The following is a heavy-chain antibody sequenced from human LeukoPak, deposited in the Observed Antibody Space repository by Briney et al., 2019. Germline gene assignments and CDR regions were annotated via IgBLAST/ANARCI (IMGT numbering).Heavy chain of an antibody. J-gene: IGHJ3*01. D-gene: IGHD1-26*01. V-gene: IGHV5-51*01. CDR1: GYSFTSYC. CDR2: IYPGDSGT. Sequence: GESLKISCKVSGYSFTSYCIGWVRQMPGKGLEWMGSIYPGDSGTTYSPSFQGQVTISVDKSINTAYLQWSSLQASDPAMYYCGMSGDRVPLQDDVFDVWGQGTMVTVST. CDR3: GMSGDRVPLQDDVFDV.